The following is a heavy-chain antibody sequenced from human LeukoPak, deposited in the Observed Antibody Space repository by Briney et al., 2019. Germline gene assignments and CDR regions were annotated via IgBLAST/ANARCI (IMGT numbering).Heavy chain of an antibody. D-gene: IGHD3-10*01. Sequence: ASVKVSCKASGYTFTSYGISWVRQAPGQGLEWMGWISAYNGNTNYAQKFQGRVTMTRDTSISTAYMELSRLRSDDTAVYYCARDLLWFGELSRWFDPWGQGTLVTVSS. V-gene: IGHV1-18*01. J-gene: IGHJ5*02. CDR3: ARDLLWFGELSRWFDP. CDR1: GYTFTSYG. CDR2: ISAYNGNT.